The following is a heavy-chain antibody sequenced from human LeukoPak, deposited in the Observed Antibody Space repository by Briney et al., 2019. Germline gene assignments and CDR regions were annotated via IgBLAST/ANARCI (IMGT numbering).Heavy chain of an antibody. V-gene: IGHV4-59*01. D-gene: IGHD3-10*01. CDR3: ARRSGFGSGSYLFDY. J-gene: IGHJ4*02. CDR2: IYYSGST. CDR1: GGSISSYY. Sequence: SSETLSLTCTVSGGSISSYYWSWIRQPPGKGLEWIEYIYYSGSTNYNPSLKSRVTISVDTSKNQFSLKLSSVTAADTAVYYCARRSGFGSGSYLFDYWGQGTLVTVSS.